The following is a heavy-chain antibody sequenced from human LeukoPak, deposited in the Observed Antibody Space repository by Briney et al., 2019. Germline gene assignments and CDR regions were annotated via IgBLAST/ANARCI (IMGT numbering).Heavy chain of an antibody. CDR2: ISWNSGSI. D-gene: IGHD6-13*01. CDR1: GFTFDDYA. V-gene: IGHV3-9*01. Sequence: GGSLRLSCAASGFTFDDYAMHWVRQAPGKGLEWVSGISWNSGSIGYADSVKGRFTISRDNAKNTLYLQMNSLRAEDTAVYYCARVAAAGNGYYYYYMDVWGKGTTVTVSS. CDR3: ARVAAAGNGYYYYYMDV. J-gene: IGHJ6*03.